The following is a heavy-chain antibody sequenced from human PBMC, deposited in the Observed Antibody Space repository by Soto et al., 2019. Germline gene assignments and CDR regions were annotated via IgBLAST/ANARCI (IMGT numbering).Heavy chain of an antibody. CDR3: ARTYYYDSSGYYYY. J-gene: IGHJ4*02. V-gene: IGHV3-23*01. CDR1: GFTFSSYA. CDR2: ISGGGGST. Sequence: GGSLRLSCAASGFTFSSYAMSWVRQAPGKGLEWVSAISGGGGSTYYADSVKGRFAISRDNSKNTLYLQMNSLRAEDTAVYYCARTYYYDSSGYYYYWGQGTLVTVSS. D-gene: IGHD3-22*01.